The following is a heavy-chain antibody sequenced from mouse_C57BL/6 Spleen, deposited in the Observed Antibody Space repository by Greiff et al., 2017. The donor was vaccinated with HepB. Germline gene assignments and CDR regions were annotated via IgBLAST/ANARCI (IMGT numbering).Heavy chain of an antibody. CDR2: INYDGSST. V-gene: IGHV5-16*01. CDR3: ARGGYGSSFYFDY. CDR1: GFTFSDYY. D-gene: IGHD1-1*01. Sequence: EVNVVESEGGLVQPGSSMKLSCTASGFTFSDYYMAWVRQVPEKGLEWVANINYDGSSTNYLDSLKSRFIISRDNANNILYLQMSSLKSEDTATYYCARGGYGSSFYFDYWGQGTTLTVSS. J-gene: IGHJ2*01.